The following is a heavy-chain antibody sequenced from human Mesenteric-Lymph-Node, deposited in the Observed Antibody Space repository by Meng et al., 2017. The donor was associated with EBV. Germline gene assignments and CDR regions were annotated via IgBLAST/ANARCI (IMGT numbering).Heavy chain of an antibody. J-gene: IGHJ4*02. CDR1: GFSLSPRGVL. Sequence: QSTLKESGPTLVKPTQTLTLTCTFSGFSLSPRGVLVGWIRQPPGQALEWLALVYWDDDKRYSPSLKSRLSITKNTSKNQVVLTMADMDPVDTGTYYCAGWSARLEYWGPGTLVTVSS. D-gene: IGHD3-3*01. CDR2: VYWDDDK. CDR3: AGWSARLEY. V-gene: IGHV2-5*02.